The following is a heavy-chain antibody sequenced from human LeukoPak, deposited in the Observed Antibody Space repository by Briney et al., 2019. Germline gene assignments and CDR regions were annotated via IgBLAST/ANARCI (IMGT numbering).Heavy chain of an antibody. CDR1: GFTFSSYA. D-gene: IGHD4-17*01. CDR3: AKAIGDYVAFDI. J-gene: IGHJ3*02. Sequence: PGGSLRLSCAASGFTFSSYAMSWVRQAPGKGLAWVSAISGSGGSTYYADSVKGRFTISRDNSKNTLYLQMNSLRAEDTAVYYCAKAIGDYVAFDIWGQGTMVTVSS. V-gene: IGHV3-23*01. CDR2: ISGSGGST.